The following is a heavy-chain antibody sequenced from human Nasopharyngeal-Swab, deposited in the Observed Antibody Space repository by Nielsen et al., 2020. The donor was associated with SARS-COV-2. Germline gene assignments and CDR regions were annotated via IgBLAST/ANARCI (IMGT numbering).Heavy chain of an antibody. Sequence: VRQAPGKGLEWVSYISSSSSTIYYADSVKGRFTISRDNAKNSLYLQMNSLRAEDTAVYYCAKDRGSSGYYYGMDVWGQGTTVTVSS. V-gene: IGHV3-48*01. CDR3: AKDRGSSGYYYGMDV. D-gene: IGHD6-13*01. J-gene: IGHJ6*02. CDR2: ISSSSSTI.